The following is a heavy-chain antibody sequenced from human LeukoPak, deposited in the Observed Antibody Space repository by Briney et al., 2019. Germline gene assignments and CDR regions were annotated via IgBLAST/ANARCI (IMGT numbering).Heavy chain of an antibody. CDR2: ITSSSTLI. D-gene: IGHD2-15*01. Sequence: HPGGSLRLSCAASGFTFSSYSMNWVRQAPGKGLEWVSYITSSSTLIYYADSVKGRFTVSRDSSKNTLSLQMNSLRVEDTAVYYCARDLISGPATHDSWGQGALVTVSS. J-gene: IGHJ4*02. V-gene: IGHV3-48*01. CDR3: ARDLISGPATHDS. CDR1: GFTFSSYS.